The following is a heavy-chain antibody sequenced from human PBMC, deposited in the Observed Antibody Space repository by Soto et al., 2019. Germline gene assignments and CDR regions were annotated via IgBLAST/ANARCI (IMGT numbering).Heavy chain of an antibody. CDR2: ISYDGSNK. V-gene: IGHV3-30*18. Sequence: QVQLVESGGGVVQPGRSLRLSCAASGFTFSSYGMHWVRQAPGKELEWVAVISYDGSNKYYADSVKGRFTISRDNSKNTLYLQMNSLRAEDTAVYYCAKGMYSSSSGYYYYYYYGMDVWGQGTTVTVSS. J-gene: IGHJ6*02. D-gene: IGHD6-6*01. CDR3: AKGMYSSSSGYYYYYYYGMDV. CDR1: GFTFSSYG.